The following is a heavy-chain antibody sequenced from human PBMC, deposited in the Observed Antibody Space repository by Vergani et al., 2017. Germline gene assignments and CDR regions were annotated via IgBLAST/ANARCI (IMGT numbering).Heavy chain of an antibody. D-gene: IGHD3-3*01. CDR3: ARGVDDFWSVYIPYYYYYYMDV. V-gene: IGHV1-2*02. CDR2: INPNSGGT. J-gene: IGHJ6*03. CDR1: GYTFTGYY. Sequence: QVQLVQSGAEVKKPGASVKVSCKASGYTFTGYYMHWVRQAPGHGLEWMGWINPNSGGTNYAQKFQGRVTMTRDTSISTAYMELSRLRSDDTAVYYCARGVDDFWSVYIPYYYYYYMDVWGKGTTVTVSS.